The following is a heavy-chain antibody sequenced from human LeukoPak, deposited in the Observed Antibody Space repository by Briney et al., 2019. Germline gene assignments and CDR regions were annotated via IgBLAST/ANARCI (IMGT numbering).Heavy chain of an antibody. CDR3: AREPYSSGFNWFDP. CDR2: IYTSGST. J-gene: IGHJ5*02. D-gene: IGHD6-19*01. V-gene: IGHV4-4*07. Sequence: SSETLSLTCTVSGGSISSYYWSWIRQPAGKGLEWIGRIYTSGSTNYNPSLKSRVTMSVDTSKNQFSLKLSSVTAADTAVYYCAREPYSSGFNWFDPWGQGTLVTVSS. CDR1: GGSISSYY.